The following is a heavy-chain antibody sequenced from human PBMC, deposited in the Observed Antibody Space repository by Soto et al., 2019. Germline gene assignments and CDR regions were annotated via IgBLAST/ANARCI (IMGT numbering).Heavy chain of an antibody. D-gene: IGHD3-3*01. CDR3: VTFYHFWSGSTEVLGPAP. CDR2: INSIGDNT. CDR1: GFTFSRYS. J-gene: IGHJ5*02. V-gene: IGHV3-64D*08. Sequence: EVQLVESGGGLVQPGGSLRLSCSGSGFTFSRYSLMWFRQAPGKGLEYVSTINSIGDNTWYAGSVKGRFTTSRDNSMNTVYLQMSSLRSEDTSVYYWVTFYHFWSGSTEVLGPAPWGQGTLVTVSS.